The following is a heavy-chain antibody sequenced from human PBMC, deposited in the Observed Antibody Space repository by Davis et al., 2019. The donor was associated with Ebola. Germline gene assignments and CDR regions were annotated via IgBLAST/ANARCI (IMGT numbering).Heavy chain of an antibody. V-gene: IGHV3-11*06. J-gene: IGHJ2*01. D-gene: IGHD6-19*01. Sequence: GGSLRLSCAASGFTFSDYYMSWIRQAPGKGLEWVSSISSSSSYIYYADSVKGRFTISRDNAKNSLYLQMNSLRAEDTAVYYCASLIAVAGITFYWYFDLWGRGTLVTVSS. CDR2: ISSSSSYI. CDR1: GFTFSDYY. CDR3: ASLIAVAGITFYWYFDL.